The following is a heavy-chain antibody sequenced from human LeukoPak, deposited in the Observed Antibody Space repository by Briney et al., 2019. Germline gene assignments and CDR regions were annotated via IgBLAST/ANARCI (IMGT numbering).Heavy chain of an antibody. J-gene: IGHJ4*02. CDR3: ARDSGSYSKY. CDR2: IRSSSSYI. CDR1: GFTFSSYS. Sequence: GGSLRLSCAASGFTFSSYSMNWVRQAPGKGLEWVSSIRSSSSYIYYADSVKGRFTNSRDNAKNSLYLQMNSLRAEDTAVYYCARDSGSYSKYWGQGTLVTVSS. D-gene: IGHD1-26*01. V-gene: IGHV3-21*01.